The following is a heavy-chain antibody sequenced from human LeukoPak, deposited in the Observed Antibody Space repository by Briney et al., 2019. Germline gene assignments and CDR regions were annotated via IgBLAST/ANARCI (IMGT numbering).Heavy chain of an antibody. J-gene: IGHJ3*02. Sequence: GSLRLPCATSGFTFSSYCMSWVRQAPGKGLEWVAVISGSGGSTYYADSVKGRFTISRDNSKNTLYLQMNSLRAEDTAVYYCAKIGWDDAFDIWGQGTMVTVSS. CDR2: ISGSGGST. CDR1: GFTFSSYC. V-gene: IGHV3-23*01. D-gene: IGHD1-26*01. CDR3: AKIGWDDAFDI.